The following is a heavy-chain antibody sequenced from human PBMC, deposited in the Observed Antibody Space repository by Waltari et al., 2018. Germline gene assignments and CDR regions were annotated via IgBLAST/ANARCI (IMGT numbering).Heavy chain of an antibody. CDR2: INWKGVRK. CDR1: GFPLDDYG. V-gene: IGHV3-20*04. J-gene: IGHJ6*02. D-gene: IGHD2-21*01. Sequence: EVQLVDSGGGVVRPGGSMSLSCAASGFPLDDYGMSCVRHAPGKGLGGVSGINWKGVRKGYAEPVKCRVTISRDNAKNSLYLQMNSLRAEDTALYYCARDKFPNNYYYYGMDVWGQGTTVTVSS. CDR3: ARDKFPNNYYYYGMDV.